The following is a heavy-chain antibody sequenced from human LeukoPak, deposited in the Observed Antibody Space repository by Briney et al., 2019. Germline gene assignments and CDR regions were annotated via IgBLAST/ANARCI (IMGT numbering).Heavy chain of an antibody. CDR1: GGSISSSSYY. D-gene: IGHD6-19*01. CDR2: IYYSGST. CDR3: ARGTLYRGWSYYLDF. J-gene: IGHJ4*02. Sequence: SETLSLTCTVSGGSISSSSYYWGWIRQPPGKGLEWIGSIYYSGSTYHNPALKSRVTISVDTSKNHFSLKLSSVTAADTAVYYCARGTLYRGWSYYLDFWGQGSQVTVSS. V-gene: IGHV4-39*07.